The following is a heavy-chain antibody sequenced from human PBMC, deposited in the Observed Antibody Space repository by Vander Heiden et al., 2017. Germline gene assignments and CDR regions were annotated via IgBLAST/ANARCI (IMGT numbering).Heavy chain of an antibody. J-gene: IGHJ4*02. D-gene: IGHD3-16*01. CDR3: ARVIPVGGALDS. V-gene: IGHV3-23*01. CDR2: ISGSADNT. Sequence: ETQLLESGGGLVQPGGSLRLSCTPSGFPFPSFAMTWVRQPPGEGLQWVSLISGSADNTYYADSLKGRFIISRDNSKNTLYLQISSLRVEDTAVYYCARVIPVGGALDSWGQGTLGTVSS. CDR1: GFPFPSFA.